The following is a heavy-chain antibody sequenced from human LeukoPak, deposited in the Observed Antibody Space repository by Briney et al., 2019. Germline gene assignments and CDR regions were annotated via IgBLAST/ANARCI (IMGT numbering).Heavy chain of an antibody. D-gene: IGHD3-9*01. CDR2: INPSGGST. CDR3: ARVYYDILTGYTNYYYYYYMDV. J-gene: IGHJ6*03. CDR1: GYTFTSYY. Sequence: VASVKVSCKASGYTFTSYYMHWVRQAPGQGLEWMGIINPSGGSTSYAQKFQGRVTITADESTSTAYMELSSLRSEDTAVYYCARVYYDILTGYTNYYYYYYMDVWGKGTTVTISS. V-gene: IGHV1-46*01.